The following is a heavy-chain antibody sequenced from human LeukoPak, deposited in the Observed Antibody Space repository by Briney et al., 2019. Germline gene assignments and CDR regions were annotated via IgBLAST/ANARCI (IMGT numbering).Heavy chain of an antibody. CDR3: ARVGGSYGYYYYYGMDV. CDR1: GYTFTSYD. D-gene: IGHD5-18*01. J-gene: IGHJ6*02. CDR2: MNPNSGNT. V-gene: IGHV1-8*01. Sequence: ASVKVSCKASGYTFTSYDINWVRQATGQGLVWMGWMNPNSGNTGYAQKFQGRVTMTRNTSISTAYMELSSLRSEDTAVYYCARVGGSYGYYYYYGMDVWGQGTTVTVSS.